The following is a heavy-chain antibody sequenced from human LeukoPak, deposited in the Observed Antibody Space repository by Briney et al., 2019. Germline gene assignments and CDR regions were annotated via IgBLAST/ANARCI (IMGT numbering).Heavy chain of an antibody. Sequence: SETLSLTCAVYGGSFSGYYWSWIRQPPGKGLEWIGEINHSGSTNYNPSLKSRVTISVDTSKNQFSLTLTSVTAADTAVYYCARLPITKRAMDVWGQGTTVTVSS. CDR1: GGSFSGYY. D-gene: IGHD3-3*01. CDR3: ARLPITKRAMDV. J-gene: IGHJ6*02. CDR2: INHSGST. V-gene: IGHV4-34*01.